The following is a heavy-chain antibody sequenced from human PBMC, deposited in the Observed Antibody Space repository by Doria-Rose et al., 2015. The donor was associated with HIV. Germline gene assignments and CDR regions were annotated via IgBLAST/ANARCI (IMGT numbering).Heavy chain of an antibody. CDR2: TFSDDAR. J-gene: IGHJ4*02. CDR3: ARIKSSRWYHKYYFDF. V-gene: IGHV2-26*01. CDR1: GVSLSSPGMG. D-gene: IGHD6-13*01. Sequence: QVTLKESGPVLVKPTETPTLTCTVSGVSLSSPGMGVSWIRQPPGKALEWLAHTFSDDARSYNTSLKSRLTISRGASKSQVVLTMTDMDPVDTATYYCARIKSSRWYHKYYFDFWGQGTLVIVSA.